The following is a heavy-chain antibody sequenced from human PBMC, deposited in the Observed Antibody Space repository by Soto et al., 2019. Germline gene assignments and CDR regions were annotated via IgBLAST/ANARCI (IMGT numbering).Heavy chain of an antibody. D-gene: IGHD5-12*01. CDR1: GFTFSSYA. Sequence: GGSLRLSCAASGFTFSSYAMSWVRQAPGKGLEWVSAISGSGGSTYYADSVKGRFTISRDNSKNTLYLQMDSLRAEDTAVYYCAKGRKVANHIDYWGQGTLVTVSS. CDR2: ISGSGGST. V-gene: IGHV3-23*01. CDR3: AKGRKVANHIDY. J-gene: IGHJ4*02.